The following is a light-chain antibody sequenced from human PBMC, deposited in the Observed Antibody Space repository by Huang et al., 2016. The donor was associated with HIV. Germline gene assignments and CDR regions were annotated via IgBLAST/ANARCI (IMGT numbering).Light chain of an antibody. CDR3: QQRSNWART. V-gene: IGKV3-11*01. Sequence: EIVLTQSPATLSLSPGERATLSCRASQSISRYLAWYEQKPGQAPRLLIYDASNRITGVPARFSGSGSGTDFTLTISSLEPEDFAVYYCQQRSNWARTFGQGTKVEIK. CDR1: QSISRY. CDR2: DAS. J-gene: IGKJ1*01.